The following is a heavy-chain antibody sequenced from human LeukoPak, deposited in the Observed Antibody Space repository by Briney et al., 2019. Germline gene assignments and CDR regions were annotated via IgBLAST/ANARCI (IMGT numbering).Heavy chain of an antibody. CDR2: ISGSGGST. J-gene: IGHJ4*02. Sequence: PGGSLRLSCAASGFTFSSYWMHWVRQVPGKGLEWVSAISGSGGSTYYADSVKGRFTISRDNSKNTLYLQMNSLRAEDTAVYYCAATYYDFWSGQRPFDYWGQGTLVTVSS. CDR1: GFTFSSYW. CDR3: AATYYDFWSGQRPFDY. V-gene: IGHV3-23*01. D-gene: IGHD3-3*01.